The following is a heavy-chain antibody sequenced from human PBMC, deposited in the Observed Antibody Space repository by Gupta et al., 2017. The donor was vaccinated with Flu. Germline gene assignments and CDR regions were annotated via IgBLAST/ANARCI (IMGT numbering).Heavy chain of an antibody. CDR3: STDDIVGAIPYYYYIDV. CDR2: IKSKTHGETT. D-gene: IGHD1-26*01. Sequence: SWVRQTPGKGLEWVGRIKSKTHGETTDYAAPVKGRFIISRDESTNTLSLQMNSLKTEDTAVYYCSTDDIVGAIPYYYYIDVWGKGTTVTVSS. V-gene: IGHV3-15*01. J-gene: IGHJ6*03.